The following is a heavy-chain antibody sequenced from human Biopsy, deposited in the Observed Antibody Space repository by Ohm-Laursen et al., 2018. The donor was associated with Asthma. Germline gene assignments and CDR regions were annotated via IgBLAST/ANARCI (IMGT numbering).Heavy chain of an antibody. J-gene: IGHJ6*02. CDR3: ASYEVVTAILPMDV. D-gene: IGHD2-21*02. Sequence: SLRLSCTPSGFSFSRHGMHWVRQAPGKGLEWVAVISFDGSNKYYVDSVKGRFTIARDNSKNKVYLQMNSLRAEDTAVYYCASYEVVTAILPMDVWGQGTTVTVSS. CDR1: GFSFSRHG. V-gene: IGHV3-30*03. CDR2: ISFDGSNK.